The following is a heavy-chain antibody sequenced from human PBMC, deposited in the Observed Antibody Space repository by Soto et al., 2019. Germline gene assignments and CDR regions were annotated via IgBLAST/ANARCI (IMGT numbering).Heavy chain of an antibody. CDR3: GKAWGDGKNPIDS. D-gene: IGHD3-10*01. Sequence: GGALRLSCAASGFSFSYYGMHWVRQAPGKGLDWVALILSDGRNEYYADSVKGRFTISIDNSNSTVYLQMNSLRDDDTGVYYCGKAWGDGKNPIDSWARGTLATVSS. CDR2: ILSDGRNE. CDR1: GFSFSYYG. J-gene: IGHJ4*02. V-gene: IGHV3-30*02.